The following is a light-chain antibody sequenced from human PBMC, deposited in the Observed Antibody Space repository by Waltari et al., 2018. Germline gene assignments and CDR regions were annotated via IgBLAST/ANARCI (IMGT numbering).Light chain of an antibody. J-gene: IGLJ3*02. V-gene: IGLV6-57*01. CDR3: HSHDEDSIWV. Sequence: NFMLTQPHSVSESPGKTVTISCTRSSGSIASSNVQWYQQRPGSSPTTVIYGNNQRPSVGTDRFSGSIVTSSNSASLTISGLKTEDEADYYCHSHDEDSIWVFGGGTKLAVL. CDR1: SGSIASSN. CDR2: GNN.